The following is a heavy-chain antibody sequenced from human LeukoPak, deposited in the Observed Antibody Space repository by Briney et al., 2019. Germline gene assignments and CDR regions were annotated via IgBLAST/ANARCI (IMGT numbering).Heavy chain of an antibody. Sequence: GGSLRLSCAASGFTFSSYAMHRVRQAPGKGLEWVAVISYDGSNKYYADSVKGRFTISRDNSKNTLYLQMNSLRAEDTAVYYCARDGNWGTTDAYLNYWGQGTLVTVSS. V-gene: IGHV3-30-3*01. CDR2: ISYDGSNK. D-gene: IGHD7-27*01. J-gene: IGHJ4*02. CDR3: ARDGNWGTTDAYLNY. CDR1: GFTFSSYA.